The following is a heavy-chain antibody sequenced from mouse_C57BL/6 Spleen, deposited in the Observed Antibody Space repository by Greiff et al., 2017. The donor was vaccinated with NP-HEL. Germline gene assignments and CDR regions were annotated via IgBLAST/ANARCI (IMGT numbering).Heavy chain of an antibody. CDR1: GFSLTSYG. CDR3: AKRDYGSSPYYYAMDY. J-gene: IGHJ4*01. Sequence: VQLVESGPGLVQPSQSLSITCTVSGFSLTSYGVHWVRQSPGKGLEWLGVIWRGGSTDYNAAFMSRLSITKDNSKSQVFFKMNSLQADDTAIYYCAKRDYGSSPYYYAMDYWSQGTSVTVSS. CDR2: IWRGGST. V-gene: IGHV2-5*01. D-gene: IGHD1-1*01.